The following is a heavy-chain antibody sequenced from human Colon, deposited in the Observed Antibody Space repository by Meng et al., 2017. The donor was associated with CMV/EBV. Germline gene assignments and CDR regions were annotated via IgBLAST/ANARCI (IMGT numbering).Heavy chain of an antibody. J-gene: IGHJ4*02. D-gene: IGHD3-16*01. CDR3: TRLGGSKPFDY. CDR2: IKQDGSET. V-gene: IGHV3-7*01. CDR1: GFTFSSYG. Sequence: GGSLRLSCAASGFTFSSYGMNWVRQAPGKGLEWVVNIKQDGSETHYVDSVKGRFTVSRDNAKNLVYLQMNNLKAEDTAVYYCTRLGGSKPFDYWGQGTMVTVSS.